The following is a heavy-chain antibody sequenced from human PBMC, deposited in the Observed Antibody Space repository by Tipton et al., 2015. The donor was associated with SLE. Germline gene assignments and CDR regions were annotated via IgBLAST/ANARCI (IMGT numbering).Heavy chain of an antibody. J-gene: IGHJ5*02. Sequence: TLSLTCTVSGGSLSRRNYYWGWVRQPPGKGLEWVGRISYSENTYYNPSLRSRVTLLLDMSKNQFSLKVSSVTAADTAVYYCARHRSGSSWLDPWGQGTLVTVSS. CDR2: ISYSENT. CDR1: GGSLSRRNYY. V-gene: IGHV4-39*07. CDR3: ARHRSGSSWLDP. D-gene: IGHD1-26*01.